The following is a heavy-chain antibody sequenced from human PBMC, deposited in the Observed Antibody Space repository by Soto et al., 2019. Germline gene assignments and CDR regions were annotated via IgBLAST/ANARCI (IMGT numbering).Heavy chain of an antibody. V-gene: IGHV3-30-3*01. CDR1: GFTFSSYA. D-gene: IGHD3-22*01. CDR2: ISYDGSNK. Sequence: GGSLRLSCAASGFTFSSYAMHWVRQAPGKGLEWVAVISYDGSNKYYADSVKGRFTISRDNSKNTLYLQMNSLRAEDTAVYYCARDYYDSSGYYYDLDYWCQGTLVTVSS. CDR3: ARDYYDSSGYYYDLDY. J-gene: IGHJ4*02.